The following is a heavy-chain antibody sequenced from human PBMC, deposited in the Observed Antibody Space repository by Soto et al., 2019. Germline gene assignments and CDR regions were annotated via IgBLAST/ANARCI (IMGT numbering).Heavy chain of an antibody. CDR3: ARALGGISSSGMQV. D-gene: IGHD2-21*01. Sequence: SETLSLTCNVSGESITIGAFYWSWILQHPGKGLEWIGYTSNSGNAYYNPSLKSRITMSIEASKNQLSLRLRSVTAADAAVYYCARALGGISSSGMQVWGQGTTVTVSS. J-gene: IGHJ6*02. CDR2: TSNSGNA. V-gene: IGHV4-31*03. CDR1: GESITIGAFY.